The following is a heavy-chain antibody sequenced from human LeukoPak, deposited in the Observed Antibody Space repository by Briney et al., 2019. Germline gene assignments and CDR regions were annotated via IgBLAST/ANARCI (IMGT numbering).Heavy chain of an antibody. D-gene: IGHD6-6*01. V-gene: IGHV4-59*08. J-gene: IGHJ6*02. CDR2: IYYSGST. CDR1: GGSISSYY. Sequence: SETLSLTCTVSGGSISSYYWSWIRQPPGKGLEWIGYIYYSGSTYYNPSLKSRVTISVDTSKNQFSLKLSSVTAADTAVYYCARLPMDSSSSDYYYYYYRMDVWGQGTTVTVSS. CDR3: ARLPMDSSSSDYYYYYYRMDV.